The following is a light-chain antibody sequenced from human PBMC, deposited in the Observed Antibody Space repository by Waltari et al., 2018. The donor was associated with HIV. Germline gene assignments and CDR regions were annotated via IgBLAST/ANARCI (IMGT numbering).Light chain of an antibody. CDR2: EVN. CDR1: RTDVGNYNY. J-gene: IGLJ3*02. Sequence: QSALTQPPSASGSPGQSVTISCSGTRTDVGNYNYVSWYQPHPGKAPKLIIYEVNKRPSGVPDRFSGSKSGNTASLTVSGLQAEDEADYYCSSYSGINDVGVFGGGTKLTVL. V-gene: IGLV2-8*01. CDR3: SSYSGINDVGV.